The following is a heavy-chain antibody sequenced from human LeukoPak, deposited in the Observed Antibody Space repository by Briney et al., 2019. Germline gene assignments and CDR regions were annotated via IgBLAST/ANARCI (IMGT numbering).Heavy chain of an antibody. CDR2: IYSGGGT. V-gene: IGHV3-66*01. CDR1: AFTVSTNH. Sequence: PGGSLRLSCAASAFTVSTNHMSWVRQAPGKGLEWVSLIYSGGGTYYADSVKGRFAISRDNSKNTLYLQMNSLRAEDTAVYYCVRDFRRDGYKPYYYDYWGQGTLVTVSS. CDR3: VRDFRRDGYKPYYYDY. D-gene: IGHD5-24*01. J-gene: IGHJ4*02.